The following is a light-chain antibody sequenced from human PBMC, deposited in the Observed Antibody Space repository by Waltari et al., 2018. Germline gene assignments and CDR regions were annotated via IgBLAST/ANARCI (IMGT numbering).Light chain of an antibody. V-gene: IGLV2-11*01. J-gene: IGLJ2*01. CDR1: SNDVGGYNS. CDR3: CSYVGNYPVI. Sequence: QSALTQPRSVSGSPGQSVTISCTGTSNDVGGYNSVSWYQLLPGNAPKLMIYEVTKRPSEVPDRFACSKSGKTASLTISGLQAEDEADYYCCSYVGNYPVIFGGGTKLTVL. CDR2: EVT.